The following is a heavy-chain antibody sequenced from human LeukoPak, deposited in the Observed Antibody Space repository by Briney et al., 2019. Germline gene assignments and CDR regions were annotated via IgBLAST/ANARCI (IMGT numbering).Heavy chain of an antibody. J-gene: IGHJ4*02. Sequence: SGPALVKPTQALTLTCTFSGFSLSTSGMCVSWIRQPPGKALEWLALIDWDDDKYYSTSLKTRLTISKDTSKNQVVLTMTNMDPVDTATYYCARLRGYSSYFDYWGQGTLVTVSS. V-gene: IGHV2-70*01. CDR3: ARLRGYSSYFDY. D-gene: IGHD5-18*01. CDR1: GFSLSTSGMC. CDR2: IDWDDDK.